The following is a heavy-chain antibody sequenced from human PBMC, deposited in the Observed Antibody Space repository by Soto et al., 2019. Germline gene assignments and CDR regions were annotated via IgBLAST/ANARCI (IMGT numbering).Heavy chain of an antibody. V-gene: IGHV1-46*01. J-gene: IGHJ4*02. CDR2: INPSGGST. CDR3: ARDLGGWPDY. D-gene: IGHD2-15*01. CDR1: GYTFTSYY. Sequence: ASVKVSCKASGYTFTSYYMHWVRQAPGQGLEWMGIINPSGGSTSYAQKFQGRVTMTRDTSISTAYMELSRLRSDDTAMYYCARDLGGWPDYWGQGTLVTVSS.